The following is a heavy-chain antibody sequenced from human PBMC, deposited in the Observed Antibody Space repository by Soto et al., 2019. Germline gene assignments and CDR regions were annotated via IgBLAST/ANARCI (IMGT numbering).Heavy chain of an antibody. J-gene: IGHJ4*02. CDR3: AKVRLLDSSVSYFDY. CDR1: GFTFSSYA. D-gene: IGHD6-25*01. Sequence: EVQLLESGGGLVQPGGSLRLSCAASGFTFSSYAMSWVRQAPGKGLEWVSAISGSGGSTYYADSVKGRFTISRDNSKNTLYLHMNGLRAGDTVVYYCAKVRLLDSSVSYFDYWGQGTLVTVSS. CDR2: ISGSGGST. V-gene: IGHV3-23*01.